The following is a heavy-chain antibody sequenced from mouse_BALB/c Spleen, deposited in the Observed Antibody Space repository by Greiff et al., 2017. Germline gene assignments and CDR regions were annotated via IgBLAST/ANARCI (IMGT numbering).Heavy chain of an antibody. Sequence: EVMLVESGGGLVQPGGSMKLSCVASGFTFSNYWMNWVRQSPEKGLEWVAEIRLKSNNYATHYAESVKGRFTISRDDSKSSVYLQMNNLRAEDTGIYYCIPIYYDYPYYFDYWGQGTTLTVSS. J-gene: IGHJ2*01. CDR1: GFTFSNYW. CDR3: IPIYYDYPYYFDY. V-gene: IGHV6-6*02. D-gene: IGHD2-4*01. CDR2: IRLKSNNYAT.